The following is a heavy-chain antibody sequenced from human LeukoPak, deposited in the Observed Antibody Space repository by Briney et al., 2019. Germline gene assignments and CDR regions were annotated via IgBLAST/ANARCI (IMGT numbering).Heavy chain of an antibody. V-gene: IGHV1-24*01. CDR3: ATVVYYDILTGYYK. Sequence: GASVKVPCKVSGYTLTELSMHWVRQAPGKGLEWMGGFDPEDGETIYAQKFQGRVTMTEDTSTDTAYMELSSLRSEDTAVYYCATVVYYDILTGYYKWGQGTLVTVSS. J-gene: IGHJ4*02. CDR1: GYTLTELS. CDR2: FDPEDGET. D-gene: IGHD3-9*01.